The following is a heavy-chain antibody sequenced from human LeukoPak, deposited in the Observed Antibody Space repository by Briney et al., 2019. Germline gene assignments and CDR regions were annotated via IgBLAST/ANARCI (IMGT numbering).Heavy chain of an antibody. V-gene: IGHV3-53*01. D-gene: IGHD4-17*01. Sequence: SLTLSCVVSALTATSNFMGCVRPAPGKGLEWDSVIYSGGSTYYADSLKGRFTISRDNSKNTLYLQMKSLAAEDTAVYYCARLDGPTVTSFDYWGQGTLVTVSA. J-gene: IGHJ4*02. CDR3: ARLDGPTVTSFDY. CDR2: IYSGGST. CDR1: ALTATSNF.